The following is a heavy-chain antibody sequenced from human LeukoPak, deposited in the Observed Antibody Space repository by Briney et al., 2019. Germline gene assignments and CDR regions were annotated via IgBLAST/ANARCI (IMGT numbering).Heavy chain of an antibody. CDR2: IISKNDGGTT. D-gene: IGHD3-16*01. CDR3: VTDRWGIDS. J-gene: IGHJ4*02. Sequence: TGGSLRLSCVASGFTLNSYGMSWVRQAPGKGLEWVGRIISKNDGGTTDYAAPVKGRFTISRDDSKNTLFLQMNSLKIEDTAVYYCVTDRWGIDSWGQGTLVTVSS. CDR1: GFTLNSYG. V-gene: IGHV3-15*01.